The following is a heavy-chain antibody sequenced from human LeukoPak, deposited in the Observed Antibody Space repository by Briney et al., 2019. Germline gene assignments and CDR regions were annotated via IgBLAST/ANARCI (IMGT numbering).Heavy chain of an antibody. J-gene: IGHJ5*02. Sequence: GASVKVSCKPSGYSFSRYGISWVRQAPGQGLEWMGWISTYNGNTNYAQKFQGRVTMTTDTSTNTAYMELRSLRSDDTAVYYCARDLDYYDSSGSGWFDPWGQGTLVTVSS. D-gene: IGHD3-22*01. CDR2: ISTYNGNT. CDR3: ARDLDYYDSSGSGWFDP. V-gene: IGHV1-18*01. CDR1: GYSFSRYG.